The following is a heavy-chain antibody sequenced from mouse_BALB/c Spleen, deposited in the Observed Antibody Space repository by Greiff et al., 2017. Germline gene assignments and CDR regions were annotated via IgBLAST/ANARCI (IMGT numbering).Heavy chain of an antibody. J-gene: IGHJ4*01. CDR1: GFSLTSYD. CDR2: IWTGGGT. CDR3: VRERARGRYGYAMDY. D-gene: IGHD2-14*01. V-gene: IGHV2-9-2*01. Sequence: QVQLQQSGPGLVAPSQSLSITCTVSGFSLTSYDISWIRQPPGKGLEWLGVIWTGGGTNYNSAFMSRLSISKDNSKSQVFLKMNSLQTDDTAIYYCVRERARGRYGYAMDYWGQGTSVTVSS.